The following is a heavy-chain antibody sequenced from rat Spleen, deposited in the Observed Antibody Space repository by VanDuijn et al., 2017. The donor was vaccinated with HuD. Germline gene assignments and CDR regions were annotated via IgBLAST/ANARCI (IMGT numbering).Heavy chain of an antibody. CDR3: TRRGYLSDWYFDF. J-gene: IGHJ1*01. D-gene: IGHD4-4*01. CDR2: ISYDGSST. V-gene: IGHV5-29*01. CDR1: GFTFSDYY. Sequence: EVQLVESDGGLVQPGRSLKLSCAASGFTFSDYYMAWVRQAPTKGLEWVATISYDGSSTYYRDSVKGRFTISRDNAKSTRYLQMDSLRSEDTATYYCTRRGYLSDWYFDFWGPGTMVTVSS.